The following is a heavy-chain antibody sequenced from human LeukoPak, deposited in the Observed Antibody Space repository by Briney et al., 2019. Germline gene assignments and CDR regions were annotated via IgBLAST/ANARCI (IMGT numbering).Heavy chain of an antibody. J-gene: IGHJ3*01. CDR1: GFTFNTYG. D-gene: IGHD3-10*01. CDR3: AKMLGLSGDRADAFDV. CDR2: IRHDGSNY. V-gene: IGHV3-30*02. Sequence: PGGSLRLSCAASGFTFNTYGMHWVRQAPGKGLEWVAFIRHDGSNYYYAGSVRGRFTISRDNSKNTLYLQMSSPRAEDTAVYNCAKMLGLSGDRADAFDVWGQGTMVTVSS.